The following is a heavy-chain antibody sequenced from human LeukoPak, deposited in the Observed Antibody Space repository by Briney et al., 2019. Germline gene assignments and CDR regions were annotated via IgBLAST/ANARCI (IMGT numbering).Heavy chain of an antibody. CDR1: GFTFRSYE. CDR3: SRGYGSGSPRFHY. Sequence: GGSLRLSCAASGFTFRSYEMKWVRQAPGKGLEWVPYVSSSGYTIYYADSVKGRFTISRDNANNSPYLQMNSLRAEDTAVYYCSRGYGSGSPRFHYWGQGTLVTVSS. J-gene: IGHJ4*02. V-gene: IGHV3-48*03. CDR2: VSSSGYTI. D-gene: IGHD3-10*01.